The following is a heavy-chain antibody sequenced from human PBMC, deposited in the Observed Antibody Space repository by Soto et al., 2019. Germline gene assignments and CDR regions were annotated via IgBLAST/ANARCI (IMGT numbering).Heavy chain of an antibody. CDR2: ISAYNGNT. CDR3: ARDSPGYDFWSGCPVIIYYMDV. CDR1: GYTFTSYV. J-gene: IGHJ6*03. V-gene: IGHV1-18*01. D-gene: IGHD3-3*01. Sequence: GASVKVSCKASGYTFTSYVISWVRQAPGQGLEWMGWISAYNGNTNYAQKLQGRVTMTTDTSTSTAYMELRSLRSDDTAVYYCARDSPGYDFWSGCPVIIYYMDVWGKGTTVTVSS.